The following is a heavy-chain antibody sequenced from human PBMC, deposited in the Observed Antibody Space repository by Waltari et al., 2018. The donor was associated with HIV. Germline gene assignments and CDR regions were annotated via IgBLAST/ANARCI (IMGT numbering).Heavy chain of an antibody. D-gene: IGHD3-22*01. J-gene: IGHJ4*02. CDR1: GFAFSTYD. Sequence: EVQLVESGGGWVQPGGSLRLSCAASGFAFSTYDMNWVRQAPGKGVVWVSYITSTSFTRYYADSVKGRFTISRDNAKNSLYLQMNSLRDEDTAVYFCARDRSSSGYYFDYWGQGTLVTVSS. CDR3: ARDRSSSGYYFDY. CDR2: ITSTSFTR. V-gene: IGHV3-48*02.